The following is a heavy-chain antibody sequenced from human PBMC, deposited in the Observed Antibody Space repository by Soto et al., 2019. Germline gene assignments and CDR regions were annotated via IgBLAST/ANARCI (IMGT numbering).Heavy chain of an antibody. D-gene: IGHD2-15*01. CDR2: IYYSGST. CDR3: ARVTCSGGSCYSPFDY. Sequence: QVQLQESGPGLVKPSQTLSLTCTVSGGSISSGGYYWSWIRQHPGKGLEWIGYIYYSGSTYYNPSLKSRVTISVDTSKNQFSLKLSSVTAADTAVSYCARVTCSGGSCYSPFDYWGQGTLVTVSS. J-gene: IGHJ4*02. CDR1: GGSISSGGYY. V-gene: IGHV4-31*03.